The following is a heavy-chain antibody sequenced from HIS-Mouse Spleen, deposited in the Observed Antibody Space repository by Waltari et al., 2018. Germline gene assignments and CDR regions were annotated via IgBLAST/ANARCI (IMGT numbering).Heavy chain of an antibody. CDR3: ARIAEGYSSGWYAFDY. CDR1: GFSLSTRGIC. Sequence: QVTLRESGPALVKPTQTLTLTCTFSGFSLSTRGICVSWIRPPPGKALEWLARIDWDDDKYYSTSLKTRLTISKDTSKNQVVLTMTNMDPVDTATYYCARIAEGYSSGWYAFDYWGQGTLVTVSS. D-gene: IGHD6-19*01. CDR2: IDWDDDK. V-gene: IGHV2-70*15. J-gene: IGHJ4*02.